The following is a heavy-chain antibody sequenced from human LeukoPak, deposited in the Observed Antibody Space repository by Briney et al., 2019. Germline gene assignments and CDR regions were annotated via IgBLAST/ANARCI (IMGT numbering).Heavy chain of an antibody. V-gene: IGHV4-59*01. CDR1: GASITSYY. CDR3: ARDFFDPGSAVPYYYMDV. CDR2: IYYSGST. D-gene: IGHD3-9*01. Sequence: SETLSLTCTVSGASITSYYWSWIRQPSGKGLEWIGYIYYSGSTNYNPSLKSRVTISVDTSKNQFSLKLSSVTAADTAVYYCARDFFDPGSAVPYYYMDVWGKGTTVTVSS. J-gene: IGHJ6*03.